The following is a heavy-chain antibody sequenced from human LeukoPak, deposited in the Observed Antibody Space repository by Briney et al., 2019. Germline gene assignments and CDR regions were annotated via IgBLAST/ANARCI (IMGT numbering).Heavy chain of an antibody. J-gene: IGHJ5*02. CDR2: INPNSGGT. Sequence: ASVKVSCKASGYTFTCYYMHWVRQAPGQGLEWMGRINPNSGGTNYAQKFQGRVTMTRDTSISTAYMELSRLRSDDTAVYYCARDPGITGTTCWFDPWGQGTLVTVSS. CDR1: GYTFTCYY. D-gene: IGHD1-7*01. V-gene: IGHV1-2*06. CDR3: ARDPGITGTTCWFDP.